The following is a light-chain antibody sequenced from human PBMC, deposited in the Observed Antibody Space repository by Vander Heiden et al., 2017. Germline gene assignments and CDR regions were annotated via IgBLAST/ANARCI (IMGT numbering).Light chain of an antibody. J-gene: IGKJ1*01. Sequence: DIQMTQSPSSLSASVGDRVTITCRASQSISSYLNWYQQKPGKAPKLLIYAASSLQSGVPSRFSGSGPGTDFTLTISRLQPEDFATYYCQQSDSTPGTFGQGTKVEIK. CDR1: QSISSY. CDR3: QQSDSTPGT. V-gene: IGKV1-39*01. CDR2: AAS.